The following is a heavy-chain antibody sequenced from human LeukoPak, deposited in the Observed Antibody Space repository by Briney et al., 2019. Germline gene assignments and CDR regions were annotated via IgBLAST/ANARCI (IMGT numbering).Heavy chain of an antibody. J-gene: IGHJ4*02. D-gene: IGHD4-17*01. CDR2: ISGSGGST. CDR1: GFTFSNYA. CDR3: ARDASYGDYGGDY. V-gene: IGHV3-23*01. Sequence: GGSLRLSCAASGFTFSNYAMSWVRQAPGKGLEWVSTISGSGGSTYYADSVKGRFTISRDNAENSLYLQMDSLRAEDTAVYYCARDASYGDYGGDYWGQGTLVTVSS.